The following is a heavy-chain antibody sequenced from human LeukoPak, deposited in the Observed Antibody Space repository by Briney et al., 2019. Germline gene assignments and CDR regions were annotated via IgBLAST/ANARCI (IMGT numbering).Heavy chain of an antibody. J-gene: IGHJ5*02. CDR2: TNSDGSSR. D-gene: IGHD3-10*01. CDR1: GFTFSGHW. V-gene: IGHV3-74*01. Sequence: GGSLRLSCAVSGFTFSGHWMFWVRQAPGKGLEWVSSTNSDGSSRVYTDSVKGRFTISRDNAKNSLYLQMNSLRAEDTAVYYCASLYGSGPNWFDPWGQGTLVTVSS. CDR3: ASLYGSGPNWFDP.